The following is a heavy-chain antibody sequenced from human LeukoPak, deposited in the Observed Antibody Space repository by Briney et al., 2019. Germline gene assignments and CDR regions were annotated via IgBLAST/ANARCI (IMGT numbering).Heavy chain of an antibody. CDR2: INPNSGGT. D-gene: IGHD3-22*01. CDR1: GYTFTDYY. Sequence: ASVKVSCKASGYTFTDYYMHWVRQAPGQGPEWMGWINPNSGGTYYAQKFQGRVTMTRDTSMTTVFMELSRLRSDDTAVYYCARPNYYDKNTWEYWGQGTLVTVSS. J-gene: IGHJ4*02. V-gene: IGHV1-2*02. CDR3: ARPNYYDKNTWEY.